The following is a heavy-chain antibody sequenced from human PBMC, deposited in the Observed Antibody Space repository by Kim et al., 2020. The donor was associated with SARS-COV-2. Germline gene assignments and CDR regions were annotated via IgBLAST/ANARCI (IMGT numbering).Heavy chain of an antibody. CDR2: IDNTGSA. CDR1: GFTVSNNY. J-gene: IGHJ4*02. D-gene: IGHD3-3*02. V-gene: IGHV3-53*01. CDR3: SRNSFPYLGF. Sequence: GGSLRLSCAASGFTVSNNYMDWVRQAPGKGLEIVSLIDNTGSAYYAASVKGRFTVSRDTSRNTPYLQMNSLPVEDTAVYYCSRNSFPYLGFWGQGTLVTV.